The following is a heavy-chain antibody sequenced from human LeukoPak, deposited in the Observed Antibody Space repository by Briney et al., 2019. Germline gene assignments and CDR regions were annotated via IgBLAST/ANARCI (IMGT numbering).Heavy chain of an antibody. V-gene: IGHV3-23*01. J-gene: IGHJ4*02. CDR3: AKDNDFWSGYSDY. D-gene: IGHD3-3*01. CDR1: GFTFSSYA. CDR2: ISGSGGST. Sequence: GGSLRLSCAASGFTFSSYAMSWVRQAPGKGLEWVSAISGSGGSTYYADSVKGRFTISSGNSKKTLYLQMNSLRAEDTAVYYCAKDNDFWSGYSDYWGQGTLVTVSS.